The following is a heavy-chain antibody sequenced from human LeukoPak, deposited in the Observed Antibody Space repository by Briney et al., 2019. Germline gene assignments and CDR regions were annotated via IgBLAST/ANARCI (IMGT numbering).Heavy chain of an antibody. Sequence: GGSLRLSCAASGFTFSSYWMHWVRHAPGKGLVWVSRIKSDGTSTSYADSVKGRFLTSRDNAKNTMYLQMNSLRAEDTAVYYCARGLSLSGTTPTGHWGQGTLVTVSS. CDR3: ARGLSLSGTTPTGH. CDR1: GFTFSSYW. CDR2: IKSDGTST. V-gene: IGHV3-74*01. J-gene: IGHJ4*02. D-gene: IGHD1-1*01.